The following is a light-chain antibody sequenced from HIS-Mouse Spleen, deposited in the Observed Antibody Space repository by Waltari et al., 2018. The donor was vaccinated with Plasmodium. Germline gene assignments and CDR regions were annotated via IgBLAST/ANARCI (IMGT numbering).Light chain of an antibody. CDR1: QSVSSSY. J-gene: IGKJ2*01. CDR2: GAS. Sequence: EIVLTQSPGTLSLSPGERATLSCRVSQSVSSSYLAWYQQKPGQAPRLLIYGASSRATGIPDRLSGSGSGTDFTLTISRLEPEDFAVYYCQQYGSSPYTFGQGTKLEIK. CDR3: QQYGSSPYT. V-gene: IGKV3-20*01.